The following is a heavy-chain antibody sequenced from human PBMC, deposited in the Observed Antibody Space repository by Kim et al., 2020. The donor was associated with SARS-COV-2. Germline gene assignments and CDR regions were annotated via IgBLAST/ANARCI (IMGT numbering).Heavy chain of an antibody. D-gene: IGHD3-16*01. CDR3: TTDSFHYYYYGMGV. J-gene: IGHJ6*02. V-gene: IGHV3-15*01. Sequence: APVTGRCTISRDDSKTTLYLQMNSLKTEDTAVYYCTTDSFHYYYYGMGVWGQGTTVTVSS.